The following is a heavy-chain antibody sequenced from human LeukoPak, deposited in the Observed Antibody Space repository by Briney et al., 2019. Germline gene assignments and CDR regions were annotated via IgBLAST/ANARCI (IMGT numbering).Heavy chain of an antibody. CDR3: ARSPDLQQFLPRFVS. J-gene: IGHJ4*02. V-gene: IGHV4-59*01. D-gene: IGHD5-18*01. CDR1: GGSINNYF. CDR2: ISLTGIT. Sequence: PSETLSLTCTVSGGSINNYFWSWIRLTPGKGLEWIGYISLTGITNYNPSLKSRVSLSLDTSESQFSLRLSSVSAADTAVYYCARSPDLQQFLPRFVSWGEGTLVTVSS.